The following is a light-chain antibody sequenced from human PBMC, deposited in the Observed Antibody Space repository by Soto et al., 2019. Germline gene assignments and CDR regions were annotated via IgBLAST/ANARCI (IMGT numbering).Light chain of an antibody. CDR1: QSVDSN. J-gene: IGKJ5*01. Sequence: EIVMTQSPGTLSVSTGEGATLSCRASQSVDSNLAWYQQKPGQAPRLLIYGASTRATGIPDRFSGSGSGTDFTLTSSSLEPEDFAVYYCQQRTRWPMTVGQGTRLEIK. V-gene: IGKV3D-15*01. CDR2: GAS. CDR3: QQRTRWPMT.